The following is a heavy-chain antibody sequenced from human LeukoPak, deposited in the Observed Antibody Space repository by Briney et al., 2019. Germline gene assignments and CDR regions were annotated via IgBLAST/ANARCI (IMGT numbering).Heavy chain of an antibody. CDR2: ISAYNGNT. J-gene: IGHJ4*02. CDR1: GYTFTIYG. Sequence: GASVTVSCTSSGYTFTIYGISWVRQAPGQGLEWMGWISAYNGNTNYAQKLQGRVTMTTDTSTSTAYMELRSLRSDDTAVYYCARSGASSSGWDPGAYWGQGTLVTVSS. V-gene: IGHV1-18*01. D-gene: IGHD6-19*01. CDR3: ARSGASSSGWDPGAY.